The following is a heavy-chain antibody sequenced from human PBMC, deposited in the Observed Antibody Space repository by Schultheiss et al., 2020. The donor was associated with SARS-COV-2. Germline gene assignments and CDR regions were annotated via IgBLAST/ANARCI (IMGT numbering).Heavy chain of an antibody. J-gene: IGHJ4*02. Sequence: GGSLRLSCAASGFTVSSNYMSWVRQAPGKGLEWVSVIYSGGSTYYADSVKGRFTISRDNAKNSLYLQMNSLRAEDTAVYYCARDDYSNYADYWGQGTLVTVSS. V-gene: IGHV3-53*01. D-gene: IGHD4-11*01. CDR2: IYSGGST. CDR1: GFTVSSNY. CDR3: ARDDYSNYADY.